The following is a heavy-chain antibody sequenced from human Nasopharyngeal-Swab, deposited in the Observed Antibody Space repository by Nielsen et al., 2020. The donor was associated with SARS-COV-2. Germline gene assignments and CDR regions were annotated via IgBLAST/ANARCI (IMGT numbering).Heavy chain of an antibody. CDR1: GYSFSSYW. CDR2: IDPSESYS. V-gene: IGHV5-10-1*01. D-gene: IGHD3-10*01. J-gene: IGHJ6*02. CDR3: ARRSFYYGSGTVRGMDV. Sequence: GESLKISCKGSGYSFSSYWISWVRQMPGKGLEWMGIIDPSESYSNYSPSFQGHVTISVDKSLSTAFLQWSSLKASDTAVYYCARRSFYYGSGTVRGMDVWGQGTTVTVSS.